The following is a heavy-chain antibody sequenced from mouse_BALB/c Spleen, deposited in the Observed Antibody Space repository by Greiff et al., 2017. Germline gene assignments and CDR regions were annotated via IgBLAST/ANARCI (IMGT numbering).Heavy chain of an antibody. D-gene: IGHD6-1*01. J-gene: IGHJ3*01. CDR3: ARHSPSFAY. Sequence: EVHLVESGGGLVQPGGSLKLSCAASGFTFSSYTMSWVRQTPEKRLEWVAYISNGGGSTYYPDTVKGRFTISRDNAKNTLYLQMSSLKSEDTAMYYCARHSPSFAYWGQGTLVTVSA. CDR1: GFTFSSYT. V-gene: IGHV5-12-2*01. CDR2: ISNGGGST.